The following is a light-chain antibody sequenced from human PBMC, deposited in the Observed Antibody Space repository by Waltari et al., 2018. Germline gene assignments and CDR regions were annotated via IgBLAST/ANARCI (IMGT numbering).Light chain of an antibody. CDR1: QSISNY. CDR3: QQSYSHTRT. Sequence: EIVLTQSPATLSLSPGERATLSCRASQSISNYLAWYQQKPGQAPRLLIYDTSNRATGIPARFSGSGSGRDFTLIISSLQPEDFATYSCQQSYSHTRTFGQGTKVEIK. CDR2: DTS. J-gene: IGKJ1*01. V-gene: IGKV3-11*02.